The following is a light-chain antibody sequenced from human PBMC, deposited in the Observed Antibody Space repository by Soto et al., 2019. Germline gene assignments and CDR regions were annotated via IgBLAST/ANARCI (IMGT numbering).Light chain of an antibody. J-gene: IGLJ2*01. CDR3: ASWAGRLGAVI. V-gene: IGLV1-47*02. Sequence: QSVLTQPPSASGTPGQTVFISCSGSSSNIGGTNYASWYQQLPGAAPKLLMHSNNLRPSGVPERISGSKFGTAASLAISGLRSEDEAVYYCASWAGRLGAVIFGGGTKLTVL. CDR2: SNN. CDR1: SSNIGGTNY.